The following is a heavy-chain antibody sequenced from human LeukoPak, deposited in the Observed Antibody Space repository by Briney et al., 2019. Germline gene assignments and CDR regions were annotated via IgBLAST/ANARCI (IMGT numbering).Heavy chain of an antibody. J-gene: IGHJ3*02. CDR1: GGSISSYF. CDR2: IYYSGST. Sequence: SETLSLTCTVSGGSISSYFWSWIRQPPGKGLECIGYIYYSGSTNYNPSLKSRVTISVDTPKNQFSLKLSSVTAADTAVYYCASARLGSGLEGAFDIWGQGTMVTVSS. D-gene: IGHD6-25*01. CDR3: ASARLGSGLEGAFDI. V-gene: IGHV4-59*01.